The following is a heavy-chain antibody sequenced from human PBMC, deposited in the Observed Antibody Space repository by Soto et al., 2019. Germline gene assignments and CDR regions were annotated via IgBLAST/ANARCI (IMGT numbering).Heavy chain of an antibody. CDR2: IYYSGRT. Sequence: SETLSLTCTVSSGFISPYYWSWIRQPPGKGLEWVGYIYYSGRTYYNPSLRSRVTISLDTPRNQFSLKLSSVTAADTAVYYCAKYAGSSWFDNWGQGTLVTVS. D-gene: IGHD6-13*01. V-gene: IGHV4-59*13. CDR1: SGFISPYY. CDR3: AKYAGSSWFDN. J-gene: IGHJ4*02.